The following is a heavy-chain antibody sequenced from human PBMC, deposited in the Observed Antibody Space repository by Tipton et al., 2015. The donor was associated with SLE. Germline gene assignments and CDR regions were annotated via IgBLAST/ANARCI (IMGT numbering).Heavy chain of an antibody. V-gene: IGHV4-31*11. CDR3: AKDFSSSPGWFDP. Sequence: TLSLTCAVSGGSISSGGYSWTWIRQHPVRGLEWIGYVYHTGVTYYNPSLKSRVTMSADTSKNQFYLNLNSVTAADTGVYFCAKDFSSSPGWFDPWGPGTLVTVAS. CDR1: GGSISSGGYS. J-gene: IGHJ5*02. CDR2: VYHTGVT. D-gene: IGHD6-6*01.